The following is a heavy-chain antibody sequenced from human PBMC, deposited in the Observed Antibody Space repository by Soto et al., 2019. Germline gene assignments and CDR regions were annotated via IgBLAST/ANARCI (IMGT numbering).Heavy chain of an antibody. V-gene: IGHV1-18*01. CDR1: GYTFTSYG. CDR3: ARTPPYSSSWYGVNWFGP. CDR2: ISAYNGNT. J-gene: IGHJ5*02. D-gene: IGHD6-13*01. Sequence: ASVKVSCQASGYTFTSYGISWVRQAPGQGLEWMGWISAYNGNTNYAQKLQGRVTMTTDTSTSTAYMELRSLRSDDTAVYYCARTPPYSSSWYGVNWFGPWGQGTWSPSPQ.